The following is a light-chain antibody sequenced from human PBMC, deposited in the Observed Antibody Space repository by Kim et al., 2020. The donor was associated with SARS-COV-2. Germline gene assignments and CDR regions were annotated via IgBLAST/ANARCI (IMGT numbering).Light chain of an antibody. CDR2: AAS. V-gene: IGKV1-5*01. CDR3: KQYSGYPWT. Sequence: DIQMTQSPSTLSASVGDRVTITCRASQGISSWLAWYQHKPGKAPKSLINAASSLESGVPSRFSGSGSGTDFTHTISSLQPDDFATYHCKQYSGYPWTFGQGTKVDIK. CDR1: QGISSW. J-gene: IGKJ1*01.